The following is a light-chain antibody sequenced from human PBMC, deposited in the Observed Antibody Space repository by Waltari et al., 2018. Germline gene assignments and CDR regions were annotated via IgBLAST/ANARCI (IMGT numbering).Light chain of an antibody. Sequence: QSVLTQPPSASGTPGQRVTISCSGSSSTIGSNYLYWYQQLPGAAPKLLIYRNNQRPSGVPDRFPGAKSGTSASLAISGLRSEDEADYYWAAWDDSLSGRVFGGGTKLTVL. J-gene: IGLJ3*02. CDR3: AAWDDSLSGRV. V-gene: IGLV1-47*01. CDR1: SSTIGSNY. CDR2: RNN.